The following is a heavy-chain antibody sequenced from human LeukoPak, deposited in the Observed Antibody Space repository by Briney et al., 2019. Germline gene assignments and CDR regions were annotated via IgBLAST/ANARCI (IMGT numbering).Heavy chain of an antibody. CDR2: IYYSGST. D-gene: IGHD3-3*01. J-gene: IGHJ3*02. V-gene: IGHV4-59*08. CDR3: ARVPLQTIFGVATDAFDI. CDR1: GGSISSYY. Sequence: SETLSLTCTVSGGSISSYYWSWIRQPPGKGLEWIGYIYYSGSTNYNPSLKSRVTISVDTSKNQFSLKLSSVTAADTAVYYCARVPLQTIFGVATDAFDIWGQGTMVTVSS.